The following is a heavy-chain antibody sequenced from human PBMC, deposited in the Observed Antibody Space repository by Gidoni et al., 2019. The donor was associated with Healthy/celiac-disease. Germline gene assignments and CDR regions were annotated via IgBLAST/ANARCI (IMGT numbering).Heavy chain of an antibody. D-gene: IGHD3-3*01. CDR1: GGSLSMGCYY. CDR3: ARGGYDFWSGYRPLDY. CDR2: IYTSGST. Sequence: QVQLQESGPGLVKPSQTLSLTCTLSGGSLSMGCYYWSWIRQPAGTGLEWIGGIYTSGSTNYNPSLKSRVTISVDTSKNQFSLKLSSVTAADTAVYYCARGGYDFWSGYRPLDYWGQGTLVTVSS. V-gene: IGHV4-61*02. J-gene: IGHJ4*02.